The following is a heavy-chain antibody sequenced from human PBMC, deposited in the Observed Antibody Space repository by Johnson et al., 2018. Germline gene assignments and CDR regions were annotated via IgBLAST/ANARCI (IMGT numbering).Heavy chain of an antibody. Sequence: QVQLGEAGGGVVQPGRSLRLSCVASGFTFSRHGMHWIRQAPGKGLEWVAVIWYDGSKEYYVESVKGRFTISRDNSKNTLHLQMNSLRAEDTAIYYCARFTGGDWVGTFDIWGQGTMVTVSS. CDR3: ARFTGGDWVGTFDI. D-gene: IGHD2-21*02. CDR1: GFTFSRHG. CDR2: IWYDGSKE. J-gene: IGHJ3*02. V-gene: IGHV3-33*01.